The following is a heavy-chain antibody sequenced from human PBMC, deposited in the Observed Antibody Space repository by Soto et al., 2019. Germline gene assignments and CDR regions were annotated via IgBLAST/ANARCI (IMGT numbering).Heavy chain of an antibody. D-gene: IGHD1-26*01. V-gene: IGHV1-69*02. CDR3: AWWSSARGFDY. J-gene: IGHJ4*02. Sequence: QVQLVQSGAEVKKPGSSVKVSCKASGGTFSSYTISWVRQAPGQGLEWMGRIIPILGIANYAQKFQGRVTIPADKSTITAYMELSSLRSEDTAVYYSAWWSSARGFDYWGQGTLVTVSS. CDR2: IIPILGIA. CDR1: GGTFSSYT.